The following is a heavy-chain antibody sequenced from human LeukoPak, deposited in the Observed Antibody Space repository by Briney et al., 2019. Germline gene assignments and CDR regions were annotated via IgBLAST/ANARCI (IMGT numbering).Heavy chain of an antibody. V-gene: IGHV1-24*01. Sequence: ASVMVSCKVSGYTLTELSMHWVRQAPGKGLEWMGGFDPEDGETIYAQKFQGRVTMTEDTSTDTAYMELSSLRSEDTAVYYCASLSRWFGELLPFDYWGQGTLVTVSS. CDR3: ASLSRWFGELLPFDY. D-gene: IGHD3-10*01. J-gene: IGHJ4*02. CDR2: FDPEDGET. CDR1: GYTLTELS.